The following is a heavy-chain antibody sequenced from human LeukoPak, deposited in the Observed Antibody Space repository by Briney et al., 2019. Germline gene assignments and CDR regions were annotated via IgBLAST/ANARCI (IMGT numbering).Heavy chain of an antibody. V-gene: IGHV3-33*08. D-gene: IGHD1/OR15-1a*01. CDR2: IWPGGTNK. Sequence: GGSLRLSCAASGFTFSTFAFHWVRQAPDKGLEWVAVIWPGGTNKYNGDSVKGRFTISRDNSKNTLYLQMNSLGADDTSLYYCARGGGNNRGIDYWGQGTLVTVSS. J-gene: IGHJ4*02. CDR1: GFTFSTFA. CDR3: ARGGGNNRGIDY.